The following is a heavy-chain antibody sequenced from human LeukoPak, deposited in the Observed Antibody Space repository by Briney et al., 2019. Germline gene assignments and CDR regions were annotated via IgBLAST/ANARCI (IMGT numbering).Heavy chain of an antibody. CDR1: ARSIESSY. Sequence: SETLSLTCTLSARSIESSYWSWIRHPPGEGRGWLGQIYYSGSTNYNPSLKSRVTISLDTSTNQFSLKLNSVTAADTAVYYCARAMGGAGTVTDYWGQGTLVTVSS. CDR2: IYYSGST. D-gene: IGHD6-13*01. J-gene: IGHJ4*02. CDR3: ARAMGGAGTVTDY. V-gene: IGHV4-59*01.